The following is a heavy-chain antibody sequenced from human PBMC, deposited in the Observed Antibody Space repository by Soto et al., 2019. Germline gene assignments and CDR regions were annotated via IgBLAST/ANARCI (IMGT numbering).Heavy chain of an antibody. V-gene: IGHV3-30-3*01. D-gene: IGHD3-9*01. J-gene: IGHJ6*02. CDR2: ISYDGSNK. CDR1: GFTFSSYA. CDR3: ARDYRYFDWLGLDYYYYGMDV. Sequence: SGGSLRLSCAASGFTFSSYAMHWVRQAPGKGLEWVAVISYDGSNKYYADSVKGRFTISRDNSKNTLYLQMNSLRAEDTAVYYCARDYRYFDWLGLDYYYYGMDVRGQGTTVTVSS.